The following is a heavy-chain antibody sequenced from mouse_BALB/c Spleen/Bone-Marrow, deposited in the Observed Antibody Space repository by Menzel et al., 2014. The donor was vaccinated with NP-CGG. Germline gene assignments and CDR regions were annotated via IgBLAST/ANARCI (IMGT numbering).Heavy chain of an antibody. CDR2: IYPGDGDT. J-gene: IGHJ2*01. Sequence: VQLQQSGPELVKPGASVKISFKASGYAFSSSWMNWVKQRPGQGLEWIGRIYPGDGDTNYNGKFKGKATLTADKSSSTAYMQLSSLTSVDSAVYFCARGGNYRFDYWGQGTALTVSS. D-gene: IGHD2-1*01. CDR3: ARGGNYRFDY. CDR1: GYAFSSSW. V-gene: IGHV1-82*01.